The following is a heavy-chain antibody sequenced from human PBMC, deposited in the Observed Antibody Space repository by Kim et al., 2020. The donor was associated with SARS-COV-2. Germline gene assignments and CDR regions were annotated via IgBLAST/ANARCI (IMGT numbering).Heavy chain of an antibody. D-gene: IGHD2-2*01. CDR3: ARVARDYCSSTSCYKNQYGMDV. J-gene: IGHJ6*02. Sequence: SQTLSLTCAISGDSVSSNSAAWNWIRQSPSRGLEWLGRTYYRSKWYNDYAVSVKSRITINPDTSKNQFSLQLNSVTPEDTAVYYCARVARDYCSSTSCYKNQYGMDVWGQGTTVTVSS. V-gene: IGHV6-1*01. CDR1: GDSVSSNSAA. CDR2: TYYRSKWYN.